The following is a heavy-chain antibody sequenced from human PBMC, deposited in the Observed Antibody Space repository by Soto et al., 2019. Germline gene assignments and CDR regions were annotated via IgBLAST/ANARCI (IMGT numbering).Heavy chain of an antibody. V-gene: IGHV5-51*01. CDR2: IYPGDSDT. D-gene: IGHD1-1*01. J-gene: IGHJ3*02. CDR1: GYSFTSYW. Sequence: GESLKISCKGSGYSFTSYWIGWVRQMPGKGLEWMGIIYPGDSDTRYSPSFQGQVTISADKSISTAYLQWSSLKASDTAMYYCARLTHGKTGTPAGGALDIWGQGTMVTVSS. CDR3: ARLTHGKTGTPAGGALDI.